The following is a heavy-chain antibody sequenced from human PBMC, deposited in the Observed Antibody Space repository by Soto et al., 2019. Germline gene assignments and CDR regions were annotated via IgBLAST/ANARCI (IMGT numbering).Heavy chain of an antibody. V-gene: IGHV3-7*05. J-gene: IGHJ6*02. CDR2: IKQDGSEQ. CDR3: AREAV. Sequence: EVQLVESGGGLVQPGGSLRLSCAASGFTFSGYWMSWVRQAPGKGLEWVANIKQDGSEQFYVDSVKGRFTISRDNAKNSLYLQMNSLRAEDTTVYYCAREAVWGQGTTVTVSS. CDR1: GFTFSGYW.